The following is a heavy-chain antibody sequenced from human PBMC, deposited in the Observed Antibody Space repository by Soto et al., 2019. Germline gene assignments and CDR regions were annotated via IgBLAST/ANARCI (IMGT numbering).Heavy chain of an antibody. CDR1: GGSISSYY. V-gene: IGHV4-59*01. Sequence: TSETLSLTCTVSGGSISSYYWSWIRQPPGKGLEWIGYIYYSGSTNYNPSLKSRVTISVDTSKNQFSLKLSSVTAADTAVYYCARGAAGGNDFWSGYHPYYFDYWGQGTLVTVSS. J-gene: IGHJ4*02. D-gene: IGHD3-3*01. CDR3: ARGAAGGNDFWSGYHPYYFDY. CDR2: IYYSGST.